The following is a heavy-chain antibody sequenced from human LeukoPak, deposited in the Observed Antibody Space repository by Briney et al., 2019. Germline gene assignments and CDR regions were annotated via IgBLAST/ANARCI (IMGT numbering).Heavy chain of an antibody. V-gene: IGHV3-9*01. CDR2: ISWNSGSI. D-gene: IGHD4-17*01. CDR3: AAKLVTTNGYYGMDV. Sequence: GRSLRLSCAASGFTFDDYAMHWVRQAPGKGLEWVSGISWNSGSIGYADFVKGRFTISRDNAKNSLYLQMNSLRAEDTVLYYCAAKLVTTNGYYGMDVWGQGTTVTVSS. J-gene: IGHJ6*02. CDR1: GFTFDDYA.